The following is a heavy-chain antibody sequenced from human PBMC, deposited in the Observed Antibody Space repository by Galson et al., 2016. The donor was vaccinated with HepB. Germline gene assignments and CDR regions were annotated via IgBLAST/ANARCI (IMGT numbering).Heavy chain of an antibody. CDR3: ATAVGGSSVSLPDY. D-gene: IGHD1-26*01. J-gene: IGHJ4*02. V-gene: IGHV3-30-3*01. Sequence: SLRLSCAASGFTFSSYTLHWVRQAPGKRQERVAVISYDGNNKSFAGSGKVRFTISSENSYKTRYLQMQRLGPDDTAVHYCATAVGGSSVSLPDYWGQGALVTVSS. CDR2: ISYDGNNK. CDR1: GFTFSSYT.